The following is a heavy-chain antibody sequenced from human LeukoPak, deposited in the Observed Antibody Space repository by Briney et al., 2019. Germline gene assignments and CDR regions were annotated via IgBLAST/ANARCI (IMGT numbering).Heavy chain of an antibody. V-gene: IGHV4-39*01. CDR1: GGSISSSSYY. Sequence: PSETLSLTCTVSGGSISSSSYYWGWTRQPPGKGLEWIGSIYYSGSTYYNPSLKSRVTISVDTSKNQFSLKLSSVTAADTAVYYCARTYYDFWSGYYTPFDYWGQGTLVTVSS. J-gene: IGHJ4*02. CDR3: ARTYYDFWSGYYTPFDY. D-gene: IGHD3-3*01. CDR2: IYYSGST.